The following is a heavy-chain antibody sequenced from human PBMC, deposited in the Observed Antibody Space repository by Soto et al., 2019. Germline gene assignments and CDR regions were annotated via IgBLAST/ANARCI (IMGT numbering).Heavy chain of an antibody. J-gene: IGHJ4*02. Sequence: SETLSLTCTVSGGSISSYYWSWIRQPPGKGLEWIGYIYHTGSTSYNPSLKSRVTISLDTSKNQFSLRLSSVTAADTAVYYCTSRAHDFWGQGTLVTVSS. CDR2: IYHTGST. V-gene: IGHV4-59*01. CDR3: TSRAHDF. CDR1: GGSISSYY. D-gene: IGHD3-3*01.